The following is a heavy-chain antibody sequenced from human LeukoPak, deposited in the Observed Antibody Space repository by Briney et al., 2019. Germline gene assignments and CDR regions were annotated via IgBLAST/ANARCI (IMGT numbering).Heavy chain of an antibody. V-gene: IGHV4-34*01. Sequence: PETLSLTCAVDGGSFSGNYWSWIRPPPEEGLGWVGEINHSRSTNYNPCLKSRVTTSGDTSKHHFSLELRSVTAADTSVYYCTISGNYFSRDAFDIWGQGTMVTVSS. CDR1: GGSFSGNY. CDR2: INHSRST. CDR3: TISGNYFSRDAFDI. D-gene: IGHD1-26*01. J-gene: IGHJ3*02.